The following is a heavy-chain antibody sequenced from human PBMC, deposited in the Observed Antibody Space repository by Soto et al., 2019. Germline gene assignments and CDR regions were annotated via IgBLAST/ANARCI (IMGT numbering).Heavy chain of an antibody. CDR1: GFMFNAYA. J-gene: IGHJ4*02. CDR3: AREDGGSPFDY. Sequence: EVHLLESGGGLVQPGGSLRLSCTASGFMFNAYAMHWVRQAPGQGLEWVSSMSGTSDDTYYADSVKGRFTVSRDRSKDTLYLQLNSLSAEDTALYFFAREDGGSPFDYWGQGTLVIVSS. CDR2: MSGTSDDT. V-gene: IGHV3-23*01. D-gene: IGHD1-26*01.